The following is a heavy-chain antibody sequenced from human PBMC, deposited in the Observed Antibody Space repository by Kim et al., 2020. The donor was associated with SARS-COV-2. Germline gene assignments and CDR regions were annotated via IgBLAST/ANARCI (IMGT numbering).Heavy chain of an antibody. D-gene: IGHD1-1*01. CDR3: ARDLSGTDYYYYYMDV. J-gene: IGHJ6*03. V-gene: IGHV6-1*01. Sequence: VKSRITINPDTSKNQFSLQLNSVTPEDTAVYYCARDLSGTDYYYYYMDVWGKGTTVTVSS.